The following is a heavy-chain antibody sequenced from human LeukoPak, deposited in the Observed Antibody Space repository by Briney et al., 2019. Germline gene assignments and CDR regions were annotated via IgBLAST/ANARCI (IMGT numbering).Heavy chain of an antibody. CDR2: IYSGDSDA. CDR1: GYSFTNYW. D-gene: IGHD2-8*01. J-gene: IGHJ3*02. CDR3: ARPARANNAAFDI. V-gene: IGHV5-51*01. Sequence: GEALKISCKGSGYSFTNYWIGWVRQMPGKGLEWMGIIYSGDSDARYSPSFQGQVTISADTSINTAYLQWHSLTASDTAMYYCARPARANNAAFDIWGQGTMVTVSS.